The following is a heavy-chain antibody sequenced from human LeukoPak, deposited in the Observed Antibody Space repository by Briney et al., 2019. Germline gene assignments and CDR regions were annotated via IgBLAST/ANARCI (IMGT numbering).Heavy chain of an antibody. J-gene: IGHJ4*02. CDR2: ISSSSSTI. D-gene: IGHD2-15*01. V-gene: IGHV3-48*01. Sequence: PGGSLRLSCAASGFTFSSYSMNWVRQAPGKGLEWVSYISSSSSTIYYADSVKGRFTISRDNAKNSLYLQMNSLRAEDTAVYYCARVGYCSGGSCYFYDYWGQGTLVTVSS. CDR1: GFTFSSYS. CDR3: ARVGYCSGGSCYFYDY.